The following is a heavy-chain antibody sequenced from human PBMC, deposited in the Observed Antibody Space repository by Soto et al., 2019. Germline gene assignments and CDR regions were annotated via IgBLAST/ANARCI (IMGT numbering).Heavy chain of an antibody. CDR2: IKQDGSEK. V-gene: IGHV3-7*01. CDR1: GFTFSSYW. Sequence: GGSLRLSCAASGFTFSSYWMSWVRQAPGKGLEWVANIKQDGSEKYYVDSVKGRFTISRDNAKSSLYLQMNSLRAEDTAVYYCARESETTTVTGYYYYYMDVWGKGTTVTVSS. J-gene: IGHJ6*03. CDR3: ARESETTTVTGYYYYYMDV. D-gene: IGHD4-17*01.